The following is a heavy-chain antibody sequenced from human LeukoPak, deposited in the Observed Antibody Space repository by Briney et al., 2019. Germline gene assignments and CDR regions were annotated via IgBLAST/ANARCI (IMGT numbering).Heavy chain of an antibody. CDR1: GYTFTSYE. D-gene: IGHD3-9*01. CDR2: MNPNSGNT. V-gene: IGHV1-8*01. Sequence: ASVKVSCKASGYTFTSYEINWVRQATGQGLEWMGWMNPNSGNTDYAQKFQGRLSMTRNTSISTAYMELSSLRSEDTAVYYCARGLTGSLTDYSTPWGQGTLVTVSS. J-gene: IGHJ5*02. CDR3: ARGLTGSLTDYSTP.